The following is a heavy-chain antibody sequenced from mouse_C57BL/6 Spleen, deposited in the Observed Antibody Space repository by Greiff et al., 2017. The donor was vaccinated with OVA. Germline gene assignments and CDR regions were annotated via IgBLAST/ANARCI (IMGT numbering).Heavy chain of an antibody. V-gene: IGHV1-50*01. CDR3: ARLEDLLRLFDY. CDR1: GYTFTSYW. Sequence: VQLQQPGAELVKPGASVKLSCKASGYTFTSYWMQWVKQRPGQGLEWIGEIDPSDSYTNYNQKFKGKATLTVDTSSSTAYMQLSSLTSEDSAVYYCARLEDLLRLFDYWGQGTTLTVSS. J-gene: IGHJ2*01. CDR2: IDPSDSYT. D-gene: IGHD1-2*01.